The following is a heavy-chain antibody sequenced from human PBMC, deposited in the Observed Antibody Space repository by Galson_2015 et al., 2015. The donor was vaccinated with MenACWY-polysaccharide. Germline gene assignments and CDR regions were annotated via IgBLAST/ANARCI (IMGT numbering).Heavy chain of an antibody. D-gene: IGHD5-12*01. CDR3: ARQGGSGRSHDY. J-gene: IGHJ4*02. CDR2: IYYGGST. V-gene: IGHV4-39*01. CDR1: GGSISSSSYY. Sequence: SETLSLTCTVSGGSISSSSYYWGWIRQPPGKGLEWIGTIYYGGSTYYNPFLKSRVTISVDTSKNQFSLKLTSVTAADTAVYYCARQGGSGRSHDYWGQGTLVTVSS.